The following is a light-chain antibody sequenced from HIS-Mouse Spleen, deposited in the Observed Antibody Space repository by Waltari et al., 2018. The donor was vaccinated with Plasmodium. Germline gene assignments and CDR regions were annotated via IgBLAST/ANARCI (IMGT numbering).Light chain of an antibody. Sequence: QSVLTPPPSASGTPGQRVTISCSGTISIIGLNTLNWYKPPPGTSPKLLIESNNQRPSGVPDRFSGSKSGTSASLAISGLQSEDEADYYCAAWDDSLNGVVFAGGTKLTVL. CDR1: ISIIGLNT. CDR2: SNN. V-gene: IGLV1-44*01. CDR3: AAWDDSLNGVV. J-gene: IGLJ2*01.